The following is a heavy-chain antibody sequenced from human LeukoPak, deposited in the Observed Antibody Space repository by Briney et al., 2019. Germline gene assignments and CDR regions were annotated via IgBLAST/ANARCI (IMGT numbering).Heavy chain of an antibody. CDR2: LGIAGDT. CDR1: GFTVSSYA. D-gene: IGHD1-26*01. V-gene: IGHV3-13*01. Sequence: GGSLRLSCAASGFTVSSYAMHWVRQPIGKGLEWVSALGIAGDTFYPGSVKGRFTISRENAKNSLYLQMNSLRAEDTAMYYCARQKQSHGSFDYWGQGTLVTVSS. CDR3: ARQKQSHGSFDY. J-gene: IGHJ4*02.